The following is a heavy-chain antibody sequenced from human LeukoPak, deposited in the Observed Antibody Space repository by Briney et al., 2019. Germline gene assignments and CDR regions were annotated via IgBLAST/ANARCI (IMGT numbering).Heavy chain of an antibody. V-gene: IGHV4-59*01. Sequence: PSETLSLTCTVSGGSISSYYWSWIRQPPGKGLEWIGYIYYSGGTNYNPSLKSRVTISVDTSKNQFSLKLSSVTAADTAVYYCARAGYSYGKPFDYWGQGTLVTVSS. CDR1: GGSISSYY. D-gene: IGHD5-18*01. CDR3: ARAGYSYGKPFDY. CDR2: IYYSGGT. J-gene: IGHJ4*02.